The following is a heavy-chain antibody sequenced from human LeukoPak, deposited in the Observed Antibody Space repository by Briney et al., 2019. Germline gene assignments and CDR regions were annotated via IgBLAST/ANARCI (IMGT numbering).Heavy chain of an antibody. CDR3: ARALVGALDY. CDR1: GRYW. V-gene: IGHV3-21*01. J-gene: IGHJ4*02. D-gene: IGHD1-26*01. Sequence: GGSLRLSCAASGRYWMHWVRQAPGKGLEWVSSISSSSSYIYYADSVKGRFTISRDNAKNSLYLQMNSLRAEDTAVYYCARALVGALDYWGQGTLVTVSS. CDR2: ISSSSSYI.